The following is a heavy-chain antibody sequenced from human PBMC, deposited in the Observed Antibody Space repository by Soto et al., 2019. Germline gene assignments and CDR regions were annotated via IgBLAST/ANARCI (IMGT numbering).Heavy chain of an antibody. CDR1: GFTFSSYG. V-gene: IGHV3-33*01. D-gene: IGHD2-2*03. CDR3: ARDGYCSSTSCYAFYYYYGMDV. CDR2: IWYDGSNK. J-gene: IGHJ6*02. Sequence: PGGSLRLSCAAPGFTFSSYGMHWVRQAPGKGLEWVAVIWYDGSNKYYADSVKGRFTISRDNSKNTLYLQMNSLRAEDTAVYYCARDGYCSSTSCYAFYYYYGMDVWGQGTTVTVSS.